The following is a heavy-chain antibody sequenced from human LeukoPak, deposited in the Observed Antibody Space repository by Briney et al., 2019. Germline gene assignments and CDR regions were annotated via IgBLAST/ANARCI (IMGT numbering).Heavy chain of an antibody. D-gene: IGHD3-22*01. CDR1: GFTFSSYS. J-gene: IGHJ4*02. CDR3: ATSVNRRNYYDSSGYTVNYFDY. CDR2: ISSSSSYI. V-gene: IGHV3-21*01. Sequence: GGSLRLSCAASGFTFSSYSMKWIRQAPGKGLEWVSSISSSSSYIYYADSVKGRFTISRDNAKNSLYLQRNSLRAEDTAVYYCATSVNRRNYYDSSGYTVNYFDYWGQGTLVTVSS.